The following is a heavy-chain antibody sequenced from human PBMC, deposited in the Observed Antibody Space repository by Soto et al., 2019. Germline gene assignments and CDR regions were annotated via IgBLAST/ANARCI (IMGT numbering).Heavy chain of an antibody. V-gene: IGHV3-21*01. CDR1: GFTFSSYS. CDR3: ARDVTSSTYYYLSPGGFDP. J-gene: IGHJ5*02. Sequence: EVQLVESGGGLVKPGGSLRLSCAASGFTFSSYSMNWVRQAPEKGLEWVSSISSSSSYIYYADSVKGRFSISRDNAKNSLYRQMNSLRAEDTAVYYCARDVTSSTYYYLSPGGFDPWGQGTLVTVSS. D-gene: IGHD3-22*01. CDR2: ISSSSSYI.